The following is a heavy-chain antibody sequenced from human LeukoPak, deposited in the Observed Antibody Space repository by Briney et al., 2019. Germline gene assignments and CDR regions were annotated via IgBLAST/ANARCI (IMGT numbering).Heavy chain of an antibody. J-gene: IGHJ4*02. CDR2: IRYDGSNK. CDR1: GFTFSSYG. D-gene: IGHD2-2*01. Sequence: GGPLRLSCAASGFTFSSYGMHWVRQAPGKGLERVAFIRYDGSNKYYADSVKGRFTISRDNSKNTLYLQMNSLRAEDTAVYYCAKDVLGYCSSTRCPQHFDHWGQGTLVTVSS. V-gene: IGHV3-30*02. CDR3: AKDVLGYCSSTRCPQHFDH.